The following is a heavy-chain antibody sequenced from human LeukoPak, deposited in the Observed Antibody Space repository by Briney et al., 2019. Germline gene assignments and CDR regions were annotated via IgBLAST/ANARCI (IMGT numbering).Heavy chain of an antibody. D-gene: IGHD2-21*01. CDR1: GFTFSSYW. CDR3: ARDLDSYVYYYYYYGMDV. CDR2: INSDGSST. J-gene: IGHJ6*02. V-gene: IGHV3-74*01. Sequence: GGSLRLSCAASGFTFSSYWMHWVRQAPGKGLVWVSRINSDGSSTSYADSVKGRFTISRDNAKYTLYLQMNSLRAEDTAVYYCARDLDSYVYYYYYYGMDVWGQGTTVTVSS.